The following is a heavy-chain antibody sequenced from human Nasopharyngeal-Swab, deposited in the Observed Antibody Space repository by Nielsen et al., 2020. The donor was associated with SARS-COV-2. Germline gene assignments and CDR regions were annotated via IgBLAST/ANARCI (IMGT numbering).Heavy chain of an antibody. Sequence: ESLRLSCTVSGGSISSSSYYWGWVRQPPGKGLEWIGSIYYSGSTYYNPSLKSRVTISVDTSKNQFSLKLSSVTAADTAVYYCARQVGATVLDYWGQGTLVTVSS. CDR1: GGSISSSSYY. D-gene: IGHD1-26*01. CDR3: ARQVGATVLDY. CDR2: IYYSGST. J-gene: IGHJ4*02. V-gene: IGHV4-39*01.